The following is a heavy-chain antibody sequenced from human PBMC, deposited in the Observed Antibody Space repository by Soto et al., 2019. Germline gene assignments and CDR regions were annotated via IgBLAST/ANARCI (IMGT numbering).Heavy chain of an antibody. CDR1: GFTFNSFA. CDR3: VKGRRAAGCTLKAVGMDV. CDR2: ISGNGGAT. Sequence: GSLRLSCSASGFTFNSFAMHWVRQAPGKGLEYVSSISGNGGATYYADSAKGRFTISRDNSKNTVYFQMNSLGVDDMATYYCVKGRRAAGCTLKAVGMDVWGKGTTVTVSS. J-gene: IGHJ6*04. D-gene: IGHD6-13*01. V-gene: IGHV3-64D*06.